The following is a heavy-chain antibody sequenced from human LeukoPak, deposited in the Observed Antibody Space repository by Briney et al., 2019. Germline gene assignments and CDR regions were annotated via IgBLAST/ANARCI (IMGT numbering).Heavy chain of an antibody. CDR2: INPNSGGT. J-gene: IGHJ4*02. CDR1: GYTFTGYY. D-gene: IGHD3-3*01. CDR3: ARDSWAFWSATRGY. Sequence: ASVKVSCKASGYTFTGYYMHWVRQAPGQGLEWMGWINPNSGGTNYAQKFQGRVTMTRDTSISTAYMELSRLRSDDTAVYYCARDSWAFWSATRGYWGQGTLVTVSS. V-gene: IGHV1-2*02.